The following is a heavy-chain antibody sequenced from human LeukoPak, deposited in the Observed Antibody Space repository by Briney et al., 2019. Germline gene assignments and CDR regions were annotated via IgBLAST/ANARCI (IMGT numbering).Heavy chain of an antibody. V-gene: IGHV3-21*01. CDR3: AKVRCSTSCYFDY. CDR1: GFTCSSYS. CDR2: SSSSSSYI. Sequence: GGSLRHSCAASGFTCSSYSVNWVRQARGEGRDWVSSSSSSSSYIYYADSVKGRFTISRDNAKNSLYLQMNSLRAEDTAVYYCAKVRCSTSCYFDYWGQGTLVTVSS. J-gene: IGHJ4*02. D-gene: IGHD2-2*01.